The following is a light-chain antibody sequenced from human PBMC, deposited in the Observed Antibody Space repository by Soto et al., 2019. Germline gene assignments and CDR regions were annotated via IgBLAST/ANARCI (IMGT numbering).Light chain of an antibody. CDR2: DNN. V-gene: IGLV1-51*01. CDR1: SSNIGNNY. J-gene: IGLJ2*01. Sequence: QSVLTQPPSVSAAPGQKVTISCSGSSSNIGNNYVSWYQQLPGTAPKLLIYDNNKRPSGIPDRFPGSKSGTSATLGITALQTGDEADYYCGTWDSSLSAVVFGGGTKVTVL. CDR3: GTWDSSLSAVV.